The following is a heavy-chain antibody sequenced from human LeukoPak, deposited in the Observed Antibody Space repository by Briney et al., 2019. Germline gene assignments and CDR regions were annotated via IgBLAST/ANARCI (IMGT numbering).Heavy chain of an antibody. CDR2: INTRSYI. Sequence: PGGSLRLSCAASGFTFSSYSMNWVRQALGKGLEWVSSINTRSYIYSADSVKGRFTISRDNDKNSVYLQMNSLRAEDTAVYYCAREGGYCYGASCRFFDAWGQGTLLTVSS. CDR1: GFTFSSYS. V-gene: IGHV3-21*01. J-gene: IGHJ4*02. CDR3: AREGGYCYGASCRFFDA. D-gene: IGHD2-15*01.